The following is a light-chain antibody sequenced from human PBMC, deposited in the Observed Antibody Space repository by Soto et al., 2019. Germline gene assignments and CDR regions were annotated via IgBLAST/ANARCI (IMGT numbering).Light chain of an antibody. J-gene: IGKJ1*01. CDR2: DAS. CDR3: RQFNSSPWT. V-gene: IGKV1-5*01. Sequence: DIQMTQSPSTLSASVGDRVTITCRASQSISRWLAWHQQKPGKAPRLLIYDASNLQRGVLSRFSGSGSGTEFSLTISSLQPDDFATYYCRQFNSSPWTFGQGTKVDIK. CDR1: QSISRW.